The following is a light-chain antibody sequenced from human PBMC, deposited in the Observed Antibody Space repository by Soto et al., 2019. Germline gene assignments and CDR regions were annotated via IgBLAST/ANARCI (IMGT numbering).Light chain of an antibody. CDR1: SSDVGGYNY. Sequence: QSALTQPASVSGSPGQSITISCTGTSSDVGGYNYVSWYQQHPGKAPKPMIYEVSNRPSGVSNRFSGSKSGNTASLTISGLQAEDEADYYCSSYTSSRNVVFGGGTKLTVL. CDR3: SSYTSSRNVV. V-gene: IGLV2-14*01. CDR2: EVS. J-gene: IGLJ2*01.